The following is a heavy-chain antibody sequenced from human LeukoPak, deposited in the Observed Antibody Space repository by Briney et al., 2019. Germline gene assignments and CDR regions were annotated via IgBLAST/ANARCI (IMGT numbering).Heavy chain of an antibody. CDR1: GGSISSGSYY. J-gene: IGHJ4*02. D-gene: IGHD5-18*01. V-gene: IGHV4-39*01. CDR2: IYYSGST. CDR3: ARVRAAMAYFDY. Sequence: PSETLSLTCTVSGGSISSGSYYWGWIRQPPGKGLEWIGSIYYSGSTYYNPSLKSRVTISVDTSENQFSLKLSSVTAADTAVYYCARVRAAMAYFDYWGQGTLVTVSS.